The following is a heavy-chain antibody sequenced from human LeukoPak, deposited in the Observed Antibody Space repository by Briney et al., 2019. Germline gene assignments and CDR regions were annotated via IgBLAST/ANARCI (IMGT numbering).Heavy chain of an antibody. D-gene: IGHD2-21*01. J-gene: IGHJ4*02. Sequence: GGSLRLSCAASGFTFSNYWMSWVRQAPGKGLEWVANINQDGSEKSYVDSVEGRFTISRDNAKKSLYLHVNSLRAEDTAVYYCARDIYGGHDYWGQGTLLTVYS. CDR2: INQDGSEK. V-gene: IGHV3-7*04. CDR3: ARDIYGGHDY. CDR1: GFTFSNYW.